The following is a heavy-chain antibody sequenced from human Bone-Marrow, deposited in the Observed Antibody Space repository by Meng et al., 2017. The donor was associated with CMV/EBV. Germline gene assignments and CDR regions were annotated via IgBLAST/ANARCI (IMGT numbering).Heavy chain of an antibody. D-gene: IGHD6-13*01. V-gene: IGHV3-53*01. J-gene: IGHJ1*01. CDR1: GFTVSSNY. Sequence: GESLKISCAASGFTVSSNYMSWVRQAPGKGLEWVSVIYSGGSTYYADSVKGRFTISRDNSKNTLYLQMNSLRAEDTAVYYCARDSGSSSWPNFQHWGQDTLVTVSS. CDR3: ARDSGSSSWPNFQH. CDR2: IYSGGST.